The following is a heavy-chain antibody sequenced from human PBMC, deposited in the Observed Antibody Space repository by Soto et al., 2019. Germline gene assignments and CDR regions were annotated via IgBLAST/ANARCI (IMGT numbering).Heavy chain of an antibody. V-gene: IGHV4-61*01. CDR2: IYYSGNT. J-gene: IGHJ5*02. CDR3: ARDRRAVAGRFDP. Sequence: QVQLQESGPGLVKPSETLSLTCTVSGGSVSSGSYYWSWIRQPPGKGLEWIGYIYYSGNTNYNPSLKSRVSLSVDTSKNQFSLKLSSVTAADTAVYYCARDRRAVAGRFDPWGQGTLVTVSS. D-gene: IGHD6-19*01. CDR1: GGSVSSGSYY.